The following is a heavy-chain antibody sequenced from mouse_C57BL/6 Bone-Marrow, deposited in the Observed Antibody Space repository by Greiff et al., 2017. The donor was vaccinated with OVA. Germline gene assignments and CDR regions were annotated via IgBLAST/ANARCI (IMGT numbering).Heavy chain of an antibody. CDR2: IRLKSDNYAT. J-gene: IGHJ2*01. Sequence: EVKVEESGGGLVQPGGSMKLSCVASGFTFSNYWMNWVRQSPEKGLEWVAQIRLKSDNYATHYAESVKGRFTISRDDSKSSVYLQMNNLRAEDTGIYYCTERVLELGVYYFDYWGQGTTLTVSS. D-gene: IGHD4-1*01. CDR1: GFTFSNYW. V-gene: IGHV6-3*01. CDR3: TERVLELGVYYFDY.